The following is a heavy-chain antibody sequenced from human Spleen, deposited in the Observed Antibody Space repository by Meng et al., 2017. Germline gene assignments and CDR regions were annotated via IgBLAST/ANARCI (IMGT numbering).Heavy chain of an antibody. V-gene: IGHV3-53*04. D-gene: IGHD4-17*01. CDR2: IYSGGST. CDR1: GFTFSSYS. Sequence: GESLKISCAASGFTFSSYSMNWVRQAPGKGLEWVSVIYSGGSTYYADSVKGRFTISRHNSKNTLYLQMTSLRAEDTAVYYCAKSFRFSGDYDSWGQGALVTVSS. CDR3: AKSFRFSGDYDS. J-gene: IGHJ5*01.